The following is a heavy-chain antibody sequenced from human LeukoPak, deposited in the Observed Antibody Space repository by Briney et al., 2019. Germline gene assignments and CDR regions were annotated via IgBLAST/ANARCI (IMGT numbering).Heavy chain of an antibody. J-gene: IGHJ6*02. CDR2: INHGGST. CDR1: DGSFTGYF. CDR3: ARVAIFGVVINAKDV. Sequence: SETLSLTCAISDGSFTGYFWNWVRQAPGKGLEWIGDINHGGSTNYNPSLRSRVTMSVDTSKNQFSLKLSSVTAADTAVYYCARVAIFGVVINAKDVWGQGITVTVSS. V-gene: IGHV4-34*01. D-gene: IGHD3-3*01.